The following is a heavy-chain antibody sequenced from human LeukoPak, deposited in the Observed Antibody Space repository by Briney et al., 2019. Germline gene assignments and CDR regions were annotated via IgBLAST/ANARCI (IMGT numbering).Heavy chain of an antibody. D-gene: IGHD4-17*01. J-gene: IGHJ5*02. CDR2: TTSDESRT. CDR3: ARGYGDWFDP. Sequence: GESLRLSCAASGFTFNSYWMHWVRQAPGKGLVWASRTTSDESRTAYADSVKGRFSISRDNAKNTLYLQMNSLRAEDTAVYYCARGYGDWFDPWGQGTLVTVSS. CDR1: GFTFNSYW. V-gene: IGHV3-74*01.